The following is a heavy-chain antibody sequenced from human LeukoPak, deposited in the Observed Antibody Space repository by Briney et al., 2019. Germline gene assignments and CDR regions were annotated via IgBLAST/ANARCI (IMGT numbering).Heavy chain of an antibody. V-gene: IGHV1-2*02. CDR2: INPNSGGT. CDR1: GYTLTGYY. Sequence: ASVNVSCKASGYTLTGYYMHWVRQAPGQGREWMGWINPNSGGTNHAQKSQGRVTMTRDTSISTAYMELSRLRSDDTAVYYCARNIVGVPAPYYYGMDVWGQGTTVTVSS. CDR3: ARNIVGVPAPYYYGMDV. J-gene: IGHJ6*02. D-gene: IGHD2-2*01.